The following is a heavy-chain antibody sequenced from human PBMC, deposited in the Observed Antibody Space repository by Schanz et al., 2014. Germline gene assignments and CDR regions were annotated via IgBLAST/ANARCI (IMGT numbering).Heavy chain of an antibody. CDR3: ARDEGRDGYNLAFDV. CDR2: ISGSGAGT. V-gene: IGHV3-23*04. Sequence: EVQLVESGGGLVQPGGSLRLSCAASGFIFSNFAMEWVRQAPGKGLEWVSAISGSGAGTYYADSVKGRFTISRDNAKNSVYLQMNSLRAEDTAVYFCARDEGRDGYNLAFDVWGQGTLVTVSS. CDR1: GFIFSNFA. D-gene: IGHD5-12*01. J-gene: IGHJ3*01.